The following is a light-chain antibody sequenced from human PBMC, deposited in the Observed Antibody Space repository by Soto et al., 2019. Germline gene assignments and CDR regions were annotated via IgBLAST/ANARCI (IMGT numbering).Light chain of an antibody. CDR3: QNYNGAPWT. CDR2: AAS. J-gene: IGKJ1*01. Sequence: DIQMTQSPSSLSASVGDRVTITCRASQGISTYLVWYQQKPGTVPKLLIFAASTLQSGVPSRFSGSGSGTDFTPLISSLQPEDVATYYCQNYNGAPWTFGQGTKVEIK. CDR1: QGISTY. V-gene: IGKV1-27*01.